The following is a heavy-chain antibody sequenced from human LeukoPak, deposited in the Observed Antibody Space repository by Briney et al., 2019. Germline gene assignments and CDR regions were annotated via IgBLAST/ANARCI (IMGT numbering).Heavy chain of an antibody. D-gene: IGHD4-17*01. Sequence: SVKVSCKASGGTFSSYAISWVRQAPGQGLEWMGRIIPIFGTASYAQKFQGRVTITTDESTSTAYMELSSLRSEDTAVYYCARPAEVIDGDYDAFDIWGQGTMVTVSS. J-gene: IGHJ3*02. CDR2: IIPIFGTA. CDR1: GGTFSSYA. V-gene: IGHV1-69*05. CDR3: ARPAEVIDGDYDAFDI.